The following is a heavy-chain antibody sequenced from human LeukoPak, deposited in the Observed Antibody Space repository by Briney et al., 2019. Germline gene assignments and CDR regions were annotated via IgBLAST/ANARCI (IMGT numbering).Heavy chain of an antibody. CDR2: IYYSGST. CDR1: GGSIISSSYY. J-gene: IGHJ4*02. Sequence: ETLSLPFTVSGGSIISSSYYWGWIRQPPGKGLEWIGSIYYSGSTYYNPSLKSRVTISVDTSKNQFSLKLSSVTAADTAVYYCARQLISSSSGFDYWGQGTLVTVSS. CDR3: ARQLISSSSGFDY. D-gene: IGHD6-6*01. V-gene: IGHV4-39*01.